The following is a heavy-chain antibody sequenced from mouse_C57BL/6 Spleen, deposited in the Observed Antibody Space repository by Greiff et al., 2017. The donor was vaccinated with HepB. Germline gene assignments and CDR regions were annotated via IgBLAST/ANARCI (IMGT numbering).Heavy chain of an antibody. CDR2: IDPETGGT. CDR3: TRGGVTTVDY. CDR1: GYTFTDYE. Sequence: QVQLKESGAELVRPGASVTLSCKASGYTFTDYEMHWVKQTPVHGLEWIGAIDPETGGTAYNQKFKGKAILTADKSSSTAYMELRSLTSEDSAVYYCTRGGVTTVDYWGQGTTLTVSS. V-gene: IGHV1-15*01. J-gene: IGHJ2*01. D-gene: IGHD2-2*01.